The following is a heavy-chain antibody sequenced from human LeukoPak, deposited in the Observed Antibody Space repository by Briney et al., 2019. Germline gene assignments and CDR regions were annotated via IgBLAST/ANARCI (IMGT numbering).Heavy chain of an antibody. D-gene: IGHD6-6*01. CDR1: GGSFSGYH. Sequence: PSETLSLTCAVYGGSFSGYHWSWIRQPPGKGLEWIGEINHSGSTNYNPSLKSRVTISVDTSKNQFSLKLSSVTAADTAVYYCARRVTIAARQKYYYMDVWGKGTTVTVSS. CDR3: ARRVTIAARQKYYYMDV. J-gene: IGHJ6*03. CDR2: INHSGST. V-gene: IGHV4-34*01.